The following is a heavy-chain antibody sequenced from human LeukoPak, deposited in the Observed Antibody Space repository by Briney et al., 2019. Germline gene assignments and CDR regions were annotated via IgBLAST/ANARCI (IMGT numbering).Heavy chain of an antibody. CDR1: GGSFSSYY. D-gene: IGHD6-13*01. CDR2: IYYSGST. Sequence: PSETLSLTCTVSGGSFSSYYWSWIRQPPGKGLEWIGYIYYSGSTNYNPSLKSRVTISVDTSKNQFSLKLSSVTAADTAVYYCARSRGIAAAGYYYYGMDVWGQGTTVTVSS. V-gene: IGHV4-59*01. J-gene: IGHJ6*02. CDR3: ARSRGIAAAGYYYYGMDV.